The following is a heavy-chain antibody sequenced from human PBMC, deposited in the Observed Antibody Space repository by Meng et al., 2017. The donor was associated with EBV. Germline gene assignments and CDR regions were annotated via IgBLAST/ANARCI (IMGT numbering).Heavy chain of an antibody. CDR1: GFTFSSYA. CDR2: ISYDGSNK. J-gene: IGHJ4*02. D-gene: IGHD6-19*01. V-gene: IGHV3-30-3*01. CDR3: ARDPDSSGWYYFDY. Sequence: QVEVVGSGVGVVQPGRSLGLSCAASGFTFSSYAMHWVRQAPGKGLEWVAVISYDGSNKYYADSVKGRLTISRDNSKNTLYLQMNSLRAEDTAVYYCARDPDSSGWYYFDYWGQGTLVTVSS.